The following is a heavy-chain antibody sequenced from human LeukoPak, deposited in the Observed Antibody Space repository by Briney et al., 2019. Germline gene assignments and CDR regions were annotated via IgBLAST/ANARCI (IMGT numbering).Heavy chain of an antibody. CDR2: IYYSGST. J-gene: IGHJ6*02. D-gene: IGHD5-24*01. CDR1: GGSIRSRGYY. Sequence: SETLSLTCTVSGGSIRSRGYYWGWLRQPPGRGREWIVSIYYSGSTYYNPSLKSRFTISVDTSKNQFSLKLSSVTAADTAVYHCARHLVATTYGMDVWRQGTTVTVSS. V-gene: IGHV4-39*01. CDR3: ARHLVATTYGMDV.